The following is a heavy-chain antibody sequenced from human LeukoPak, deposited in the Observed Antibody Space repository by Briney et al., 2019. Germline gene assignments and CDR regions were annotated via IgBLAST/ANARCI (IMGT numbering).Heavy chain of an antibody. CDR1: GFTFSSYA. J-gene: IGHJ5*02. V-gene: IGHV3-23*01. CDR2: ISGSGGST. D-gene: IGHD6-19*01. Sequence: GGSLRLSCAASGFTFSSYAMSWVRQAPGKGLEWASAISGSGGSTYYADSVKGRFTISRDNSKNTLYLQMNSLRAEDTAVYYCAKVGFQWLPPYNWFDPRGQGTLVTVSS. CDR3: AKVGFQWLPPYNWFDP.